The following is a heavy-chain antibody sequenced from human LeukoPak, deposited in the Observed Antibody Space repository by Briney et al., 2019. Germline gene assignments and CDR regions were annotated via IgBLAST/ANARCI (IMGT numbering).Heavy chain of an antibody. D-gene: IGHD6-13*01. Sequence: PGRSLRLSCAASGFTFSSYGMHWVRQAPGKRLEWVAVISYDGSNKYYADSVKGRFTISTDNSKNTLYLQMNSLRAEDTAVYYCAKDRGYSSSWYGGHFDYWGQGTLVTVSS. J-gene: IGHJ4*02. CDR3: AKDRGYSSSWYGGHFDY. V-gene: IGHV3-30*18. CDR1: GFTFSSYG. CDR2: ISYDGSNK.